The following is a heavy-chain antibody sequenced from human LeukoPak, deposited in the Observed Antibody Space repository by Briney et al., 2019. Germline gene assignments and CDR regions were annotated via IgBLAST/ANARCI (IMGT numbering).Heavy chain of an antibody. J-gene: IGHJ4*02. CDR1: GFTFSTNV. Sequence: PGGSLRLSCAASGFTFSTNVMHWIRQAPGKGLEWVAYIRPDGNIKNYADSVKGRFTISRDNSKNALYLQMISLTTEDTGMYYCVKDEVPEIDYWGQGTLVTVSS. CDR3: VKDEVPEIDY. CDR2: IRPDGNIK. V-gene: IGHV3-30*02. D-gene: IGHD5-24*01.